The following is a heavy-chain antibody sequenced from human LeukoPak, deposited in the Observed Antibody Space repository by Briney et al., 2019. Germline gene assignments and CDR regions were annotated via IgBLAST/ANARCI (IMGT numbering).Heavy chain of an antibody. CDR3: ARARKFGIAAAVPGGYYYYYYMDV. Sequence: GESLKISCKGSGYTFTGYYMHWVRQAPGQGLEWMGRINPNSGGTNYAQKFQGRVTMTRDTSISTAYMELSRLRSDDTAVYYCARARKFGIAAAVPGGYYYYYYMDVWGKGTTVTVSS. CDR2: INPNSGGT. V-gene: IGHV1-2*06. D-gene: IGHD6-13*01. J-gene: IGHJ6*03. CDR1: GYTFTGYY.